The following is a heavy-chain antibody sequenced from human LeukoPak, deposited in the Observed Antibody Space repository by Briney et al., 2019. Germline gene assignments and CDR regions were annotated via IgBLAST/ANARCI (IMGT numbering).Heavy chain of an antibody. CDR1: GFTFSDYY. J-gene: IGHJ3*02. CDR3: ARGGYSGSYIPDAFDI. D-gene: IGHD1-26*01. CDR2: ISSSGSTI. V-gene: IGHV3-11*01. Sequence: GGSLRLSCAASGFTFSDYYMSWIRQAPGKGLEWVSYISSSGSTIYYADSVKGRFTISRDNAKNSLYLQMNSLRAEDTAVYYCARGGYSGSYIPDAFDIWGQGTMVTVSS.